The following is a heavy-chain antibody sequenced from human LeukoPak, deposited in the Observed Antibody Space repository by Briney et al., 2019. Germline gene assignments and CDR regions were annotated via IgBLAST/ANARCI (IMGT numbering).Heavy chain of an antibody. CDR1: GFAFNFYA. J-gene: IGHJ4*02. Sequence: GGSLRLSCAASGFAFNFYAMSWVRQAPGKGLEWVSAISGSGGSTYYADSVKGRFTISRDNSKNTLYLQMNSLRAEDTAAYYCAKRPSSGYYYFDYWGQGTLVTVSS. CDR3: AKRPSSGYYYFDY. D-gene: IGHD3-22*01. V-gene: IGHV3-23*01. CDR2: ISGSGGST.